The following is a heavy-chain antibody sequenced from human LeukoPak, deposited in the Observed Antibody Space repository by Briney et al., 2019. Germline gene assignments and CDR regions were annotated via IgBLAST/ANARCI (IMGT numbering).Heavy chain of an antibody. CDR3: ARDSSGEEGFY. Sequence: ASVKVSCKASGYTFTSYYMHWVRQAPGQGLEWMGIINPSGGSTSYAQKFQGRVTMTRDTSTSTVYMELSSLRSGDTAVYYCARDSSGEEGFYWGQGTLVTVSS. CDR1: GYTFTSYY. CDR2: INPSGGST. V-gene: IGHV1-46*01. J-gene: IGHJ4*02. D-gene: IGHD3-10*01.